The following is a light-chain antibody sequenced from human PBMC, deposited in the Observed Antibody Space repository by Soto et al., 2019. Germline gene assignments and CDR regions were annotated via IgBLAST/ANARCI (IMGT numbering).Light chain of an antibody. CDR3: SSSTSSSTLVV. CDR2: DVS. V-gene: IGLV2-14*01. J-gene: IGLJ2*01. CDR1: SSDVGGYNY. Sequence: QSALTQPASVSGSPGQSITISCTGTSSDVGGYNYVSWYQQHPGKAPKLMIYDVSNRPSGVSNRFSGSKSGNTASLTISGLQAEDEADYYCSSSTSSSTLVVFGGGTTVTVL.